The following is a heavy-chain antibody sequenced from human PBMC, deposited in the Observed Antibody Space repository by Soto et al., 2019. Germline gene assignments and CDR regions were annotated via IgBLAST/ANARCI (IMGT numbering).Heavy chain of an antibody. CDR2: IIPIFGTA. V-gene: IGHV1-69*12. CDR1: GGTFTSYA. J-gene: IGHJ4*02. D-gene: IGHD6-13*01. CDR3: VSTQGQHLVYGFDY. Sequence: QVQLVQSGAEVKKPGSSVKVSCKASGGTFTSYAISWVRQAPGQGLEWMGGIIPIFGTANYAQKVQGRATITADQSTSTAYMELSSLRSEDTAVYYCVSTQGQHLVYGFDYWGQGTLVTVSS.